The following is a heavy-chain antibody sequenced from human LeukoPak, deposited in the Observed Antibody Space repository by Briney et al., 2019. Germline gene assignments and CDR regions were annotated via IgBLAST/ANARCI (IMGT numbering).Heavy chain of an antibody. CDR2: ISYDGSNK. J-gene: IGHJ4*02. D-gene: IGHD5-18*01. V-gene: IGHV3-30*04. Sequence: GRSLRLSCAASGFTFSSYAMHWVRQAPGQGLERVAVISYDGSNKYYADSVKGRFTISRDNSKNTLYLQMNSLRAEDTAVYYCARRSSYGPFDYWGQGTLVTVSS. CDR1: GFTFSSYA. CDR3: ARRSSYGPFDY.